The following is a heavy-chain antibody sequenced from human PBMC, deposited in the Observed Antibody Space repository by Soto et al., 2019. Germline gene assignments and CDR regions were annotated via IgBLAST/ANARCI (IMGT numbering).Heavy chain of an antibody. J-gene: IGHJ4*02. CDR3: AAGGTRWLHSPFDC. V-gene: IGHV1-24*01. Sequence: QVQLLQSGAEVKKPGASVKVSCKVSGHTLTELSMHWVRQAPGRGLEWMGGFDPEDGETIFAQKFQGRVTMTEDTSTDSTYMELTSLRSEDTAVYYCAAGGTRWLHSPFDCWGQGTLVTISS. CDR2: FDPEDGET. D-gene: IGHD1-1*01. CDR1: GHTLTELS.